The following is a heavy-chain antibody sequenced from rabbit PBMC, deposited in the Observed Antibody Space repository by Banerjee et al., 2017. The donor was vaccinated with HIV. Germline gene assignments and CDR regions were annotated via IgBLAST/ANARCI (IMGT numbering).Heavy chain of an antibody. CDR1: GFTLSRLW. J-gene: IGHJ6*01. D-gene: IGHD4-1*01. Sequence: LVESRGGLVQPEGSLTLTCTASGFTLSRLWMCWVRQAPGKGLEWIGCIYTDSGFTYYASWAKGRFTVSKTSSTTVTLQMTSLTVADTATYFCARGGGGTWYKGYALWGPGTLVTVS. CDR3: ARGGGGTWYKGYAL. CDR2: IYTDSGFT. V-gene: IGHV1S45*01.